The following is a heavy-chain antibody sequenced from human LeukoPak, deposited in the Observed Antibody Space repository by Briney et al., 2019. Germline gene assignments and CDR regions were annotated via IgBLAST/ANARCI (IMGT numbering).Heavy chain of an antibody. CDR1: GSSFTTYW. CDR2: IYPDDSDT. Sequence: GEPLQISCKCSGSSFTTYWIAWVRQLPGKGQEWTGIIYPDDSDTRYSPSLQGQVTISADKSNSTAYLQLSSLKASDTAMYYCARRALYSSSKHPYYFDYWGQGTLVTVSS. D-gene: IGHD6-6*01. CDR3: ARRALYSSSKHPYYFDY. J-gene: IGHJ4*02. V-gene: IGHV5-51*01.